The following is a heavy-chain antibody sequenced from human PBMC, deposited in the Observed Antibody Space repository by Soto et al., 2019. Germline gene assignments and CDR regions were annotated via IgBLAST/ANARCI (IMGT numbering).Heavy chain of an antibody. V-gene: IGHV1-3*01. CDR1: GYTFTHYA. CDR2: INAGSGNT. CDR3: ASGLAADGA. Sequence: QVQLVQSGAEVKKPGASVKVSCTASGYTFTHYAIHWVRHAPGQRLEWMGFINAGSGNTKYSQTFQGRLTFTRDTSASTAYMDLSSLRSEDTSIYYCASGLAADGAWGQGTLVTVSS. D-gene: IGHD6-13*01. J-gene: IGHJ5*02.